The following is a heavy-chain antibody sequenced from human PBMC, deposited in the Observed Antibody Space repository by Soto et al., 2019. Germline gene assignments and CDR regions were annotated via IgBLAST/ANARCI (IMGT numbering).Heavy chain of an antibody. CDR3: ARAAPTYYYDSRGYSDY. D-gene: IGHD3-22*01. J-gene: IGHJ4*02. Sequence: ASVKVSCKASGYTFTSYYMHWVRQAPGQGLEWMGIINPSGGSTSYAQKFQGRVTMTRDTSTSTVYMELSSLRSEDTAVYYCARAAPTYYYDSRGYSDYWGQGTLVTVSS. CDR2: INPSGGST. CDR1: GYTFTSYY. V-gene: IGHV1-46*01.